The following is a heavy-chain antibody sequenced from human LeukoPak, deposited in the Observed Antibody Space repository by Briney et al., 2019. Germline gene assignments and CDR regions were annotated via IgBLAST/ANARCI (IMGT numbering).Heavy chain of an antibody. V-gene: IGHV3-30*18. CDR2: TSNDGSNK. CDR1: GFTFSSYG. J-gene: IGHJ6*02. D-gene: IGHD3-3*01. Sequence: GGSLRLSCAASGFTFSSYGMQWVRQAPGKGLEWVAVTSNDGSNKYYAESVKGRLTISRDNSKNTLYLQMNSLRTEDTAVYYCAKDCYDFWTGLYYYYGMDVWGQGTTVTVSS. CDR3: AKDCYDFWTGLYYYYGMDV.